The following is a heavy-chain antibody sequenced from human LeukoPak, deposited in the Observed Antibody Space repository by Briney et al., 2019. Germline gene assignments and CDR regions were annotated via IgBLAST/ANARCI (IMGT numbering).Heavy chain of an antibody. Sequence: GGSLRLSCAASGFTFSNYAMSWVRQATGKGLEWVSSTSGSGGATYYADSVKGRFTISRDNSKNTLYLQMNSLRAEDTAVYYCARDHENLLRFLEWSPYYYMDVWGKGTTVTVSS. J-gene: IGHJ6*03. D-gene: IGHD3-3*01. CDR2: TSGSGGAT. CDR1: GFTFSNYA. V-gene: IGHV3-23*01. CDR3: ARDHENLLRFLEWSPYYYMDV.